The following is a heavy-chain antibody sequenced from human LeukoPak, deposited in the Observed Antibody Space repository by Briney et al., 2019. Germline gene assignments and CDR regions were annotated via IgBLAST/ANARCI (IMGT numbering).Heavy chain of an antibody. CDR2: ISNNGGYT. V-gene: IGHV3-23*01. Sequence: GGSLRLSCAASGFTFSSSAMSWVRQAPGKGLEWVSAISNNGGYTYYADSVQGRFTISRDNSKSTLCLQMNSLRAEDAAVYYCAKQLGYRSDGSCYFPYWGQGTLVTVSS. D-gene: IGHD2-15*01. CDR3: AKQLGYRSDGSCYFPY. J-gene: IGHJ4*02. CDR1: GFTFSSSA.